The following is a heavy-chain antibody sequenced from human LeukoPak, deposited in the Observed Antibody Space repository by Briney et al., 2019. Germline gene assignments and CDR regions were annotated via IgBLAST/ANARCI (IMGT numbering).Heavy chain of an antibody. CDR3: ARHGETGTGHYYGMDV. CDR2: IYPGDSDT. Sequence: GESLKISCKGSGYSFTSYWIGWVRQMPGKGLEWMGIIYPGDSDTRYSPSFQGQVTISADKSISTAYLQWSSPKASDTAMYYCARHGETGTGHYYGMDVWGQGTTVTVSS. V-gene: IGHV5-51*01. CDR1: GYSFTSYW. D-gene: IGHD1-7*01. J-gene: IGHJ6*02.